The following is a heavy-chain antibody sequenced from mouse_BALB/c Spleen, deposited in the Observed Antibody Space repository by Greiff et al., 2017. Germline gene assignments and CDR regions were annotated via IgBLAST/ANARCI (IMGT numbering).Heavy chain of an antibody. CDR1: GFNIKDTY. CDR3: ARGGYERGGYYFDY. CDR2: IYPGSGNT. V-gene: IGHV1-84*02. Sequence: QVQLKQSGAELVKPGASVKLSCTASGFNIKDTYMHWVKQKPGQGLEWIGWIYPGSGNTKYNEKFKGKATLTVDTSSSTAYMQLSSLTSEDTAVYFCARGGYERGGYYFDYWGQGTTLTVSS. J-gene: IGHJ2*01. D-gene: IGHD2-14*01.